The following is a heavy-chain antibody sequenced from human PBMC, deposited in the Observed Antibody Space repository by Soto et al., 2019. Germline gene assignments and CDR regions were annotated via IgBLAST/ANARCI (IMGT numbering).Heavy chain of an antibody. CDR2: INHSGST. V-gene: IGHV4-34*01. Sequence: PSETLSLTCAVYGGSFSGYYWSWIRQPPGKGLEWIGEINHSGSTNYNPSLKSRVTISVDTSKNQFSLKLSSVTAADTAVYYCARGRAGYGSGSYYKAYYYYYMDVWGKGTRVTVSS. J-gene: IGHJ6*03. CDR3: ARGRAGYGSGSYYKAYYYYYMDV. D-gene: IGHD3-10*01. CDR1: GGSFSGYY.